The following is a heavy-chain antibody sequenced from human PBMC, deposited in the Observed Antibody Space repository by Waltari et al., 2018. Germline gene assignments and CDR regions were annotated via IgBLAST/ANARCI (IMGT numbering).Heavy chain of an antibody. J-gene: IGHJ4*02. V-gene: IGHV3-74*01. CDR1: GFSISGYW. D-gene: IGHD6-6*01. Sequence: EVQLVESGGGLIQPGGSLRISCAASGFSISGYWMHWVRLPPGKGLVWVSCIHSDGRSTSYVDSVRGRFTVSRDNAKNTVYLQMNSLRADDTGVYFCARDGLGSSHDYWGQGTLVTVSS. CDR3: ARDGLGSSHDY. CDR2: IHSDGRST.